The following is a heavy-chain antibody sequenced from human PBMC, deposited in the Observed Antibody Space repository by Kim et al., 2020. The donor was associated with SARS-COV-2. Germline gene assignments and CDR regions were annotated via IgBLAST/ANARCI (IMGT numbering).Heavy chain of an antibody. Sequence: SETLSLTCTVSGGSISSYYWSWIRQPPGKGLEWIGYIYYSGSTNYNPSLKSRVTISVDTSKNQFSLKLSSVTAADTAVYYCARGRWELRAFDIWGQGTMVTVFS. V-gene: IGHV4-59*01. D-gene: IGHD1-26*01. J-gene: IGHJ3*02. CDR1: GGSISSYY. CDR3: ARGRWELRAFDI. CDR2: IYYSGST.